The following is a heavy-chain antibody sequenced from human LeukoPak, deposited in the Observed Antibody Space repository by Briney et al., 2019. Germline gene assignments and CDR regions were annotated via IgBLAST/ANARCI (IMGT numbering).Heavy chain of an antibody. D-gene: IGHD6-13*01. V-gene: IGHV4-39*07. J-gene: IGHJ2*01. CDR1: GGSISSSSYF. CDR2: ISYSGST. Sequence: SETLSLTCTVSGGSISSSSYFWGWIRQPPGKGLEWIGSISYSGSTYYNPSLKSRVTISVDTSKNQFSLKLNTVTAADTAVYYCARLTPSDSSSWYWYFGLWGRGTLVTVSS. CDR3: ARLTPSDSSSWYWYFGL.